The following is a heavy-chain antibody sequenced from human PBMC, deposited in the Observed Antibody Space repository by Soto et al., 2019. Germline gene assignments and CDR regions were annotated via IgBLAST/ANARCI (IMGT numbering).Heavy chain of an antibody. Sequence: SETLSLTCAVSGGSISRGGYSWSWIRQPPGKGLEWIGYIYHSGSTYYNPSLKSRVTISVDTSKNQFSLKLSSVTAADTAVYYCARHRPGGSHYSGPGTLVTLSS. CDR3: ARHRPGGSHY. CDR2: IYHSGST. CDR1: GGSISRGGYS. V-gene: IGHV4-30-2*01. J-gene: IGHJ4*02.